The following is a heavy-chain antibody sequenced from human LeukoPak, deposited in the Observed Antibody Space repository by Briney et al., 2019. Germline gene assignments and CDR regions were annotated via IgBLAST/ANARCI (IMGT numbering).Heavy chain of an antibody. CDR3: ARDGCSSTSCHIEYYFDY. Sequence: GGSLRLSCAASGFTFSSYAMHWVRQAPGKGLEYVSAISSNGGSTYYANSAKGRFTISRDNSKNTLYLQMGSLRAEDMAVYYCARDGCSSTSCHIEYYFDYWGQGTLVTVSS. CDR2: ISSNGGST. J-gene: IGHJ4*02. D-gene: IGHD2-2*01. V-gene: IGHV3-64*01. CDR1: GFTFSSYA.